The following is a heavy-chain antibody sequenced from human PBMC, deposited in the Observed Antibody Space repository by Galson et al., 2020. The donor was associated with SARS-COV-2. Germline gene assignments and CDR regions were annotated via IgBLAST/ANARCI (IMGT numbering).Heavy chain of an antibody. CDR3: ARGDSGSYLPYYYYYMDV. V-gene: IGHV3-13*01. D-gene: IGHD1-26*01. Sequence: GGSLRLSCAASGFTFSSYDMHWVRQATGKGLEWVSAIGTAGDTYYPGSVKGRFTISRENAKNSLYLQMNSLRAGDTAVYYCARGDSGSYLPYYYYYMDVWGKGTTVTVSS. CDR1: GFTFSSYD. J-gene: IGHJ6*03. CDR2: IGTAGDT.